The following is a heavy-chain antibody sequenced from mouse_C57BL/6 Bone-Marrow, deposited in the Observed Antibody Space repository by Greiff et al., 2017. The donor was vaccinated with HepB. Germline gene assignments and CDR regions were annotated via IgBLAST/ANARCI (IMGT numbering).Heavy chain of an antibody. V-gene: IGHV5-12*01. CDR1: GFTFSDYY. CDR3: ARPTDGYYPAWFAY. J-gene: IGHJ3*01. Sequence: EVKLMESGGGLVQPGGSLKLSCAASGFTFSDYYMYWVRQTPEKRLEWVAYISNGVGSTYYPDTVKGRFTISRDNAKNTLYLQMSRLKSEDTAMYYCARPTDGYYPAWFAYWGQGTLVTVSA. CDR2: ISNGVGST. D-gene: IGHD2-3*01.